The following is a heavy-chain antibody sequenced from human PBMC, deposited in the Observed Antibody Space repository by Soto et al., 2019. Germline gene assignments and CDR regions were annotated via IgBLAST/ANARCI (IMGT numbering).Heavy chain of an antibody. CDR3: ARDYNAAGYFDY. D-gene: IGHD6-13*01. CDR1: GFTFSSYA. J-gene: IGHJ4*02. CDR2: ISYDGSNK. V-gene: IGHV3-30-3*01. Sequence: GGSLRLSCAASGFTFSSYAMHWVRQAPGKGLEWVAVISYDGSNKYYADSVKGRFTISRDNSKNTLYLQMNSLRAEDTAVYYCARDYNAAGYFDYWGQGTLVTVSS.